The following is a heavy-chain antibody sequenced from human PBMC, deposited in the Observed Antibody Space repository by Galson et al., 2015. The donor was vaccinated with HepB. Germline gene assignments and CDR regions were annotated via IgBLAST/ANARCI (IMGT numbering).Heavy chain of an antibody. Sequence: SVKVSCKASGYTFTGYYMHWVRQAPGQGLEWMGRINPNSGGTNYAQKFQGRVTMTRDTSISTAYMELSRLRSDDTAVYYCARRIRAVGEHLFDYWGQGTLVTVSS. CDR3: ARRIRAVGEHLFDY. D-gene: IGHD1-26*01. CDR2: INPNSGGT. CDR1: GYTFTGYY. V-gene: IGHV1-2*06. J-gene: IGHJ4*02.